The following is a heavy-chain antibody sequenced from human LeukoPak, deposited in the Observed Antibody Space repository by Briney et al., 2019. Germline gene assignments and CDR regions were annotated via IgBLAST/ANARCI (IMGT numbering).Heavy chain of an antibody. Sequence: ASVKVSCKASGYIFTSYYMHWVRQAPGQGLEWMGIINPSGGSTSYPQKFQGRVTMTRDTSTSTVYMELSSLRSEDTAVFYCARGGITLSSHDGFDIWGQGTMVTVSS. D-gene: IGHD3-10*01. CDR1: GYIFTSYY. J-gene: IGHJ3*02. CDR3: ARGGITLSSHDGFDI. CDR2: INPSGGST. V-gene: IGHV1-46*01.